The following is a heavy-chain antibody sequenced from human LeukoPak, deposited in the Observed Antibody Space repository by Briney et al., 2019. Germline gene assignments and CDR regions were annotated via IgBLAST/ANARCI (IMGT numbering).Heavy chain of an antibody. CDR3: AREMYSSSWYTNDY. Sequence: ASVKVSCEASGYTFTSYGISWVRQAPGQGLEWMGWISVYNGNTNYAQSFQGRVTMTTDTSTSTAYMELRSLRSDDTAVYYCAREMYSSSWYTNDYWGQGTLVTVSS. V-gene: IGHV1-18*01. CDR1: GYTFTSYG. D-gene: IGHD6-13*01. J-gene: IGHJ4*02. CDR2: ISVYNGNT.